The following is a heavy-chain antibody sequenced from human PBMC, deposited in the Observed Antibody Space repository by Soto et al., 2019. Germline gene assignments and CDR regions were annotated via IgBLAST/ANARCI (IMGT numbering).Heavy chain of an antibody. CDR3: ARELIVEAVRRTHYGMDV. V-gene: IGHV1-46*01. J-gene: IGHJ6*02. CDR1: GYTFSSYY. CDR2: INPSGGST. D-gene: IGHD6-6*01. Sequence: QVQLVQSGAEVKKPGASVKVSCKASGYTFSSYYMEWVRQAPGQGLEWMGIINPSGGSTSHAQKFQGRVTMTRDTSTNTVYMELSSLRSEDTAVYYCARELIVEAVRRTHYGMDVWGQGTTVTVSS.